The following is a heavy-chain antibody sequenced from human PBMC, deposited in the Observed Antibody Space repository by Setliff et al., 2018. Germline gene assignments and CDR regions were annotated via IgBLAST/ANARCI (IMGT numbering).Heavy chain of an antibody. CDR2: ISAYTGNT. CDR3: SRLVRYCTTTTCQRASGAEF. J-gene: IGHJ4*02. D-gene: IGHD2-8*01. CDR1: GYTFTNYG. V-gene: IGHV1-18*01. Sequence: ASVKVSCKASGYTFTNYGINWVRQAPGQGLEWMGWISAYTGNTNYAQKLQGRVSVTTDTSTSTAYMELRSLTSDDTAVYYCSRLVRYCTTTTCQRASGAEFWGQGTLVTVSS.